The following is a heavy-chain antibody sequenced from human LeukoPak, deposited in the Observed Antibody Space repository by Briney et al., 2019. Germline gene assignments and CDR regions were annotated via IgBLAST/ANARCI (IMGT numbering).Heavy chain of an antibody. CDR1: GFAFSSYA. V-gene: IGHV3-23*01. J-gene: IGHJ4*02. CDR3: VKGGSGWYPGFDY. D-gene: IGHD6-19*01. CDR2: IGSGSGGRT. Sequence: GGSLRLSCAASGFAFSSYAMTWVRQAPGKGLEWVSGIGSGSGGRTYYADSVKGRFSISRDNSKNTLYLQMNSLRAEDTAIYYCVKGGSGWYPGFDYWGQGALVTVSS.